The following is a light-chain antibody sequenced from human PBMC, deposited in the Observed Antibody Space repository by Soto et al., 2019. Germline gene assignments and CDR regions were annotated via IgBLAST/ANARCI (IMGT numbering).Light chain of an antibody. Sequence: DSQMTQSPSTLSASVGDRVTITCRASQSISSWLAWYQQKPGKAPKLLIYDASSLESGVPSRFSGSGSGTEFNLTISSLQPDDFATYYCHQYNSYSTFGQGTKVEIK. CDR3: HQYNSYST. CDR1: QSISSW. V-gene: IGKV1-5*01. J-gene: IGKJ1*01. CDR2: DAS.